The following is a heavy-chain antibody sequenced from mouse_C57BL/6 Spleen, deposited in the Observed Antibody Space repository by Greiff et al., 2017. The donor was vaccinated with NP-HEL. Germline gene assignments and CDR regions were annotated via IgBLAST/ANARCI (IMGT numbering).Heavy chain of an antibody. V-gene: IGHV5-4*01. CDR1: GFTFSSYA. CDR2: ISDGGSYT. J-gene: IGHJ2*01. CDR3: ARRGNYGYDYDY. Sequence: EVQGVESGGGLVKPGGSLKLSCAASGFTFSSYAMSWVRQTPEKRLEWVATISDGGSYTYYPDNVKGRFTISRDNAKNNLYLQMSHLKSEDTAMYYCARRGNYGYDYDYWGQGSTLTVAS. D-gene: IGHD2-2*01.